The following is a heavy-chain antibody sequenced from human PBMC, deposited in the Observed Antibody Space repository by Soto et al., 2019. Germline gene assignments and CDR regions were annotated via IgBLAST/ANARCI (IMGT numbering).Heavy chain of an antibody. CDR3: ARGYCSSSGCSHYFDY. J-gene: IGHJ4*02. Sequence: ASVKVSCKASGYTFPGNYMHWVRQAPGQGLEWMALINPTSGGTNYAQKFQGRVTMTWDTSISTAYMELSRLRSDDTAIYFCARGYCSSSGCSHYFDYWGQGTLVTVS. D-gene: IGHD2-2*01. CDR1: GYTFPGNY. CDR2: INPTSGGT. V-gene: IGHV1-2*02.